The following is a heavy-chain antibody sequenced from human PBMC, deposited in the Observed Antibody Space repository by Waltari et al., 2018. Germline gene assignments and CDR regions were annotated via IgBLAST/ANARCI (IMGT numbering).Heavy chain of an antibody. CDR2: ISAYNGNT. V-gene: IGHV1-18*01. Sequence: QVQLVQSGAEVWEPGASVKVSCQASGYTFSRYGISWVRQAPGQGLEWMGWISAYNGNTNFAQKLQGRVTMTTDTYTSTAYMELRSLRSDDTAVYYCARDAHLYYCDSSGYLGDYWGQGTLVTVSS. D-gene: IGHD3-22*01. CDR1: GYTFSRYG. CDR3: ARDAHLYYCDSSGYLGDY. J-gene: IGHJ4*02.